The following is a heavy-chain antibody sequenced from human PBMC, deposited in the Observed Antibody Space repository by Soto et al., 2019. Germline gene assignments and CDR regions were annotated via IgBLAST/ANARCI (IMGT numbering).Heavy chain of an antibody. CDR1: GGSISSSSYY. Sequence: SETLSLTCTVSGGSISSSSYYWGWIRQPPGKGLEWIGSIYYSGSTYYNPSLKSRVTISVDTSKNQFSLKLSSVTAADTAVYYCASQPRELRFLEWDYNWFDPWGQGTLVTVSS. CDR2: IYYSGST. CDR3: ASQPRELRFLEWDYNWFDP. V-gene: IGHV4-39*01. D-gene: IGHD3-3*01. J-gene: IGHJ5*02.